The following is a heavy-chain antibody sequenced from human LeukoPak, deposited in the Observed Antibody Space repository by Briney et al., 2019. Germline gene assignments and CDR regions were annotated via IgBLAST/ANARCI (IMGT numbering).Heavy chain of an antibody. V-gene: IGHV3-9*01. CDR1: GFSFDDYA. D-gene: IGHD6-13*01. Sequence: GGSLRLSCEASGFSFDDYAMHWVRQRPGKGLEWVSGVSWNSGTIPYADSVKGRFTISRDNAKNSLYLQMNSLRAEDTALYYCAKDIAAAGPFDYWGQGTLVTVSS. CDR2: VSWNSGTI. CDR3: AKDIAAAGPFDY. J-gene: IGHJ4*02.